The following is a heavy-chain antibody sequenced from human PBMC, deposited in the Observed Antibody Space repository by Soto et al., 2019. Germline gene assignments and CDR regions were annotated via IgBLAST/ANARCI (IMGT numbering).Heavy chain of an antibody. CDR3: ARSSMVPVAYFDF. V-gene: IGHV4-59*11. D-gene: IGHD3-10*01. CDR2: IYDSGST. J-gene: IGHJ4*02. Sequence: NPSETLSLTCSVSGDSLKNHYWAWIRHSPGKGLEWIGNIYDSGSTNYSPALKSRVSMSVDTSKNLFSLKMNSVTAADTAVYYCARSSMVPVAYFDFWGQGTVVTVSS. CDR1: GDSLKNHY.